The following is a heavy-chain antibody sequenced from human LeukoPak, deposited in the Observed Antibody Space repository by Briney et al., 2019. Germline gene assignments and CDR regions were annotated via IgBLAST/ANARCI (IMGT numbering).Heavy chain of an antibody. CDR2: IYTSGST. J-gene: IGHJ4*02. D-gene: IGHD3-9*01. CDR3: ARDPAILTGYHYFDY. V-gene: IGHV4-61*02. Sequence: SETLSLTCTVSGGSISSGSYYWSWIRQPAGKGLEWIGRIYTSGSTNYNPSLKSRVTISVDTSKNQFSLKLSSVTAADTAVYYCARDPAILTGYHYFDYWGQGTLVTVSS. CDR1: GGSISSGSYY.